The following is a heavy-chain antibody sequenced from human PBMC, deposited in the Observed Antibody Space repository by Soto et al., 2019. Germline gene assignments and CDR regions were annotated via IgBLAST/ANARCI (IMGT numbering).Heavy chain of an antibody. D-gene: IGHD2-15*01. V-gene: IGHV1-18*01. CDR3: ANASLGYRSGGRCYSGHWFDP. J-gene: IGHJ5*02. CDR1: GYTFTSYG. Sequence: ASVKVSCKASGYTFTSYGISWVRQAPGQGLEWMGWISAYNGNTNYAQKLQGRVTMTTDTSTSTAYMELRSLRSDDTAVYYCANASLGYRSGGRCYSGHWFDPWGQGTLVTVSS. CDR2: ISAYNGNT.